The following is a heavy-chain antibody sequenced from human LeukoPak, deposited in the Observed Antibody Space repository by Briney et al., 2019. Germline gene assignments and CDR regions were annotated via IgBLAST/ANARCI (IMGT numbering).Heavy chain of an antibody. Sequence: GGSLRLSCAASGFTFSSYAMSWVRQAPGKGLEWVSAISGSGGSTYYADSVKGRFTISRDNSKNTLYLQMNSLRAEDTAVYYCAKDQYSSSWYRGSRPGQHFDLWGRGTLVTVSS. J-gene: IGHJ2*01. CDR3: AKDQYSSSWYRGSRPGQHFDL. D-gene: IGHD6-13*01. V-gene: IGHV3-23*01. CDR1: GFTFSSYA. CDR2: ISGSGGST.